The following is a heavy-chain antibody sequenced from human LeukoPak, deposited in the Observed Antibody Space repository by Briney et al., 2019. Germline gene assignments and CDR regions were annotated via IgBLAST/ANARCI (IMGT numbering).Heavy chain of an antibody. CDR1: GFTFSSYA. J-gene: IGHJ4*02. Sequence: GGSLRLTCAASGFTFSSYAMSWVRQAPGKGLEWVSAISGSGGSTYYADSVKGRFTISRDTAKSTVYLQMNSLRVDDTAAYYCARPGSASGYWVHWGQGTLVTVSS. CDR3: ARPGSASGYWVH. CDR2: ISGSGGST. D-gene: IGHD3-3*01. V-gene: IGHV3-23*01.